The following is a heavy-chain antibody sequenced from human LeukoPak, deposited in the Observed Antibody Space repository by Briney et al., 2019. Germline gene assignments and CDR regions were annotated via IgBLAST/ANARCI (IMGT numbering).Heavy chain of an antibody. J-gene: IGHJ6*02. CDR2: FYPEDGET. CDR1: GYTLTELS. CDR3: ATGSVYYYYYYYGMDV. Sequence: GASVKVSCKVSGYTLTELSMHWVRQAPGKGLEWMGGFYPEDGETIYAQKFQGRITMTEDTSTDTAYMELSSLRSEDTAVYYCATGSVYYYYYYYGMDVWGQGTTVTVSS. D-gene: IGHD5/OR15-5a*01. V-gene: IGHV1-24*01.